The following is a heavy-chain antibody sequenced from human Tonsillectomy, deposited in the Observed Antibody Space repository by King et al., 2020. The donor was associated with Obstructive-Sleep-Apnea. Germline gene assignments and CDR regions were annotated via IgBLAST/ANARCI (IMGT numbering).Heavy chain of an antibody. J-gene: IGHJ4*02. Sequence: QLQESGPGLVKPSETLSLTCTVSGGSIGSYYWSWIRQPPGKGLEWIGYIYYSGSTNYNPSLKSRVTISVDTSKNQFSLKLSSVTAADTAVYYCASSPTDGSYFNYWGQGTLVTVSS. CDR2: IYYSGST. CDR3: ASSPTDGSYFNY. CDR1: GGSIGSYY. V-gene: IGHV4-59*01.